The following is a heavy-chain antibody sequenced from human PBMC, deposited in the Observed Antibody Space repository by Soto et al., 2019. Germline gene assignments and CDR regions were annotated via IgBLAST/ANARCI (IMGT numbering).Heavy chain of an antibody. CDR1: GGTFSSYA. CDR3: ARPSERYCSGGSCGDNWFDP. J-gene: IGHJ5*02. V-gene: IGHV1-69*13. D-gene: IGHD2-15*01. CDR2: IIPIFGTA. Sequence: SVKVSCKASGGTFSSYAISWVRQAPGQGLEWMGGIIPIFGTANYAQKFQGRVTITADESTSTAYMELSSLRSEDTAVYYCARPSERYCSGGSCGDNWFDPWGQGTLVPSPQ.